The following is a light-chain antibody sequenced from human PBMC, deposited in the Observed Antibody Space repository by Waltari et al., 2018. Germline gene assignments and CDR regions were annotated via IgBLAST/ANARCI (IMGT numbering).Light chain of an antibody. Sequence: QTMVTQEPSLTVSPGGTVTLTCAYSTGPVASAPYPRWFQQMPGQAPRALIFSSTNKYSWTPARFSGSLLGGKAALTLSSVQPEDEADYYCLLHFGGDQLVFGGGTRLTVL. V-gene: IGLV7-43*01. CDR3: LLHFGGDQLV. CDR1: TGPVASAPY. CDR2: SST. J-gene: IGLJ3*02.